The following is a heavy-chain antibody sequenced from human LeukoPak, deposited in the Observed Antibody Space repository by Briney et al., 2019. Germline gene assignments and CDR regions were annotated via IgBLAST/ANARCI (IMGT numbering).Heavy chain of an antibody. D-gene: IGHD3-10*01. CDR1: GFTFSSYA. CDR3: AKDRDYYLVGFFDY. Sequence: LTGGSLRLSCAASGFTFSSYAMSWARQAPGKGPEWVSAISGSGVTTYYADSVKGRFTISRDNSKNTLYLQMNSLRAEDTALYYCAKDRDYYLVGFFDYWGQGTLVTVSS. CDR2: ISGSGVTT. V-gene: IGHV3-23*01. J-gene: IGHJ4*02.